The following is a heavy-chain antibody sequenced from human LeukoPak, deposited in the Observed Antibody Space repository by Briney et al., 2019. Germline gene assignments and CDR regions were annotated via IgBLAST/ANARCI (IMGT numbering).Heavy chain of an antibody. Sequence: GASVKVSCKASGYTFTSYGISWVRQATGQGLEWMGWMNANSGNTGYAQKFQGRVTMTRNTSISTAYMELSSLRSEDTAVYYCARTYGYGDYNFDYWGQGTLVTVSS. CDR1: GYTFTSYG. V-gene: IGHV1-8*02. J-gene: IGHJ4*02. CDR3: ARTYGYGDYNFDY. CDR2: MNANSGNT. D-gene: IGHD4-17*01.